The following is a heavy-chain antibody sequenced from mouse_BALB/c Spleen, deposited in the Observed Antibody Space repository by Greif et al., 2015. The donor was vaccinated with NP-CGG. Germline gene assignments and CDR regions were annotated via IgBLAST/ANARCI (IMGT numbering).Heavy chain of an antibody. CDR1: GYTFTSSW. D-gene: IGHD2-4*01. CDR2: IHPNSGNT. J-gene: IGHJ3*01. CDR3: ARSTMITWFAY. Sequence: VHLVESGSVLVRPGASVKLSCKASGYTFTSSWMHWAKQRPGQGLEWVGEIHPNSGNTNYNEKFKGKATLTVDTSPSTAYVDLSSLTSEDSAVYYCARSTMITWFAYWGQGTLVTVSA. V-gene: IGHV1S130*01.